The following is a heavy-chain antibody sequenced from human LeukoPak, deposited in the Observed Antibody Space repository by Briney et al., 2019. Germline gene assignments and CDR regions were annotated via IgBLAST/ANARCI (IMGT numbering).Heavy chain of an antibody. CDR2: TYYRSRWSS. CDR3: ARGRMQWLVRGGFDY. J-gene: IGHJ4*02. V-gene: IGHV6-1*01. Sequence: SQTLSLTCAISVDSVSSTSSAWTWFRQSPSRGLEWLGRTYYRSRWSSNYALSVQSQLTIKPDNSKNQSSLQLNSVTREDSAVYYCARGRMQWLVRGGFDYWGQGTLVTVSS. CDR1: VDSVSSTSSA. D-gene: IGHD6-19*01.